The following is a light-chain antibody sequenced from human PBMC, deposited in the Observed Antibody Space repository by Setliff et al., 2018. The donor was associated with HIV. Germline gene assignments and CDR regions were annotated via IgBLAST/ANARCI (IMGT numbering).Light chain of an antibody. CDR2: EDY. V-gene: IGLV6-57*03. J-gene: IGLJ3*02. Sequence: NFLLIQHQYVLESPGKTVPISGIRSGGSIASDDIQWYQHLPGSGPTTVIYEDYQRPSGVPDRFSGSINISSNSASLTVSGVKTEDEADYYCQSFRVNLPLWVFGGGTKVTVL. CDR1: GGSIASDD. CDR3: QSFRVNLPLWV.